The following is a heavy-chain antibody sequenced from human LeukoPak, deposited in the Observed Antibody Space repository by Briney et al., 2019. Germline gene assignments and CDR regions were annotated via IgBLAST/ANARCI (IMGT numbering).Heavy chain of an antibody. CDR3: ARESTEDRPGS. D-gene: IGHD5/OR15-5a*01. CDR1: GGSISSSNW. J-gene: IGHJ5*02. CDR2: IYHRGRT. Sequence: SGTLSLTCAVSGGSISSSNWWNWVRQPPGKGLEWIGEIYHRGRTNYNPSLKSRLTLSVDKSKNQFSLKLSSVTAADTAVYYCARESTEDRPGSWGQGTLVTVSS. V-gene: IGHV4-4*02.